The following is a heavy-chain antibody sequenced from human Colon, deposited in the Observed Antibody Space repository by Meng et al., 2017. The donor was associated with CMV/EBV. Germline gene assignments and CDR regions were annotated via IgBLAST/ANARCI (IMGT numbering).Heavy chain of an antibody. CDR2: IKQDGSEK. D-gene: IGHD1-26*01. J-gene: IGHJ4*02. V-gene: IGHV3-7*01. CDR1: GFTFRSYW. CDR3: ARGSISGVTYWEY. Sequence: GESLKISCVASGFTFRSYWMTWVRQAPGKGLEWVANIKQDGSEKQYADSVQGRFTISRDNAKNSLDLQMNSLRADDTAVYLCARGSISGVTYWEYWGRGTLVTVSS.